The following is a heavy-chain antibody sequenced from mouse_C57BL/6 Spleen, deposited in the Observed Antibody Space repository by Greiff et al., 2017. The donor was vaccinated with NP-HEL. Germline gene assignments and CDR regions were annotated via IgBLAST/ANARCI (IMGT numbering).Heavy chain of an antibody. CDR1: GFTFSNYW. CDR3: TVSTDYFDY. J-gene: IGHJ2*01. CDR2: IRLKSDNYAT. V-gene: IGHV6-3*01. Sequence: EVQLVESGGGLVQPGGSMKLSCVASGFTFSNYWMNWVRQSPEKGLEWVAQIRLKSDNYATHYAESVKGRFTISRDDSKSSVYLQMNNLRAEDTGIYYCTVSTDYFDYWGQGTTLTVSS.